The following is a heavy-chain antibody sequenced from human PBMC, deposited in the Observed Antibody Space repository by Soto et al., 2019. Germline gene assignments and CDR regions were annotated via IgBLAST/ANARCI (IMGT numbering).Heavy chain of an antibody. D-gene: IGHD1-7*01. CDR1: GGSISSGGYY. CDR3: ARGEWVITGTTGSNYYGMDV. J-gene: IGHJ6*02. CDR2: IYYSGST. V-gene: IGHV4-31*03. Sequence: SETLSLTCTVSGGSISSGGYYWSWIRQHPGKGLEWIGYIYYSGSTYYNPSPKSRVTISVDTSKNQFSLKLSSVTAADTAVYYCARGEWVITGTTGSNYYGMDVWGQGTTVTVSS.